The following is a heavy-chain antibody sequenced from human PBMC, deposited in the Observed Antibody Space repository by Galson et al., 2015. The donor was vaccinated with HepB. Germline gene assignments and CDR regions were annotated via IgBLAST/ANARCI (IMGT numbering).Heavy chain of an antibody. CDR1: GFTFSSYS. Sequence: SLRLSCAASGFTFSSYSMNWVRQAPGKGLEWVSYISSSSSTIYYADSVKGRFTISRDNAKNSLYLQMNSLRAEDTAVYYCASQYYYDSSGYPYYYGMDVWGQGTTVTVSS. CDR2: ISSSSSTI. CDR3: ASQYYYDSSGYPYYYGMDV. J-gene: IGHJ6*02. D-gene: IGHD3-22*01. V-gene: IGHV3-48*01.